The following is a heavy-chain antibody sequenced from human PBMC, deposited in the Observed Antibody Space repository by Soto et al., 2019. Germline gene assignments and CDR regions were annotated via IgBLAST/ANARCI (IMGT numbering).Heavy chain of an antibody. V-gene: IGHV1-46*03. D-gene: IGHD3-3*01. Sequence: QVQLVQSGAEVKKPGASVKVSCKASGYTFTSYYMHWVRQAPGQGLEWMGIINPSGGSTSYAQKFHGRVTMTSDPSTSTVYMELSSLRSEDTAVYYCARSLYDFWSGYYRAGWFDPWGQGTLVTVSS. CDR2: INPSGGST. CDR3: ARSLYDFWSGYYRAGWFDP. CDR1: GYTFTSYY. J-gene: IGHJ5*02.